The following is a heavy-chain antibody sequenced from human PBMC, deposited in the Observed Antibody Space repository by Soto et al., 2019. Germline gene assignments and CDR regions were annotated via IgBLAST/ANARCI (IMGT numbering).Heavy chain of an antibody. CDR3: ARDKITGPFDY. J-gene: IGHJ4*02. Sequence: ASVKVSCKTSGFTFSKSSVQWMRQARGQRLEWKGWVVVGSDNTRYAQNFQDRVTITRDMSTSTSYMVLSSLTAVDTAVYYCARDKITGPFDYWGQGTLVTVSS. D-gene: IGHD2-8*02. CDR2: VVVGSDNT. CDR1: GFTFSKSS. V-gene: IGHV1-58*01.